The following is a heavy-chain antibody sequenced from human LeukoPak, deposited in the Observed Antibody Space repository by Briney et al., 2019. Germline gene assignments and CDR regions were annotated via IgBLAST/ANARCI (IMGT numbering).Heavy chain of an antibody. CDR1: GFTFSSDS. CDR2: ISSSGSYI. J-gene: IGHJ4*02. Sequence: TGGSLRLSCVASGFTFSSDSMNWVRQAPGKGLEWVSSISSSGSYIYYADSVKGRFTISRDNAKNSMYLQMNSLRAEDTAVYYCARGALYDDILTGIDYWGQGTLVTVSP. D-gene: IGHD3-9*01. V-gene: IGHV3-21*06. CDR3: ARGALYDDILTGIDY.